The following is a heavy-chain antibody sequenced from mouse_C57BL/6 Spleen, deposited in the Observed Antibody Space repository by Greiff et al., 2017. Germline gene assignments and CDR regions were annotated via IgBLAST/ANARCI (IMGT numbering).Heavy chain of an antibody. D-gene: IGHD1-1*01. CDR3: ARRGITTVDYYAMDY. J-gene: IGHJ4*01. Sequence: QVQLKQPGAELVRPGSSVKLSCKASGYTFTSYWMHWVKQRPIQGLEWIGNIDPSDSETHYNQKFKDKATLTVDKSSSTAYMQLSSLTSGDSAVYYCARRGITTVDYYAMDYWGQGTSVTVSS. CDR1: GYTFTSYW. V-gene: IGHV1-52*01. CDR2: IDPSDSET.